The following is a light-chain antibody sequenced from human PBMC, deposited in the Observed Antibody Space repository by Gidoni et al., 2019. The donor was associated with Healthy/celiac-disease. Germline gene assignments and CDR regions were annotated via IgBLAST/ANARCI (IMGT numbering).Light chain of an antibody. V-gene: IGKV1-33*01. CDR3: QPYDTLPYS. J-gene: IGKJ2*01. Sequence: DIRMTQSPSSLSASVGDRVTITCQASQDISNYLNWYQQKPGKAPTLLIYDASNLETGVPSRFSGSGSGPDFTFTISSLQHEAIAIYYCQPYDTLPYSSGQGPQLELK. CDR2: DAS. CDR1: QDISNY.